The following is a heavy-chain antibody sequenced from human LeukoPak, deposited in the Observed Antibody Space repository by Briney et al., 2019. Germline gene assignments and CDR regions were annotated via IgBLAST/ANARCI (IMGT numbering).Heavy chain of an antibody. CDR1: GFTVSSNY. V-gene: IGHV3-66*02. D-gene: IGHD6-6*01. J-gene: IGHJ6*03. CDR3: ATSTRPTDYYYYYYMDV. Sequence: GGSLRLSCAASGFTVSSNYMSWVRQAPGKGLEWVSVIYSGGSAFYADSVKGRFTISRDNSKNTLCLQMNSLRPGDTAVYYCATSTRPTDYYYYYYMDVWGKGTTVTVSS. CDR2: IYSGGSA.